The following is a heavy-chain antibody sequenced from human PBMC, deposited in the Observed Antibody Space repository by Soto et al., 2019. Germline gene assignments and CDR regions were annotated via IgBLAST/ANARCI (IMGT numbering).Heavy chain of an antibody. V-gene: IGHV3-30*18. Sequence: QVQLVESGGDVVQPGRSLRLSCAASGFTFSNYGMNWVRQAPGKGLEWVAVISYEGSKKYYADSVSGRFTISRDNSKNTLYVQMDSLRTEDTAVYYCAKFPGAKCSGGSCHYHFVYGGQGILVTVSS. D-gene: IGHD2-15*01. J-gene: IGHJ4*02. CDR1: GFTFSNYG. CDR3: AKFPGAKCSGGSCHYHFVY. CDR2: ISYEGSKK.